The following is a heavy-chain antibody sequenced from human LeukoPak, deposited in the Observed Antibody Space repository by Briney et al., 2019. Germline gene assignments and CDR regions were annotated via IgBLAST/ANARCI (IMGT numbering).Heavy chain of an antibody. CDR1: GGSISPYY. Sequence: SETLSLTCTVSGGSISPYYWSWIRQPPGKGLEWIGYVYYSGSTNYNPSLKSRVTISLDTSKNQFSLKLSSVTAADTALYYCARGSSSWIDWGQGTLVTVSS. CDR2: VYYSGST. CDR3: ARGSSSWID. J-gene: IGHJ4*02. D-gene: IGHD2-2*01. V-gene: IGHV4-59*01.